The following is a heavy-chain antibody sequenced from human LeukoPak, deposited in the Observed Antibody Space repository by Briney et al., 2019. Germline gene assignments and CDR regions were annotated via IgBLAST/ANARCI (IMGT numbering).Heavy chain of an antibody. CDR2: IKQDGSEK. CDR3: ARWWVGTQEGYSYGYYYYYGMDV. D-gene: IGHD5-18*01. Sequence: GGSLRLSCAASGFTFSSYWMSWVRQAPGKGLEWVANIKQDGSEKYYVDSVKGRFTISRDNAKNSLYLQMNSLRAEDTAVYYCARWWVGTQEGYSYGYYYYYGMDVWGQGTTVTVSS. V-gene: IGHV3-7*04. J-gene: IGHJ6*02. CDR1: GFTFSSYW.